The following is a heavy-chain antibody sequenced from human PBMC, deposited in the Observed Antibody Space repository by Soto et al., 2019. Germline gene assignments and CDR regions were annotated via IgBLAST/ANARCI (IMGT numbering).Heavy chain of an antibody. CDR1: GYSFTSYL. CDR2: IYPGDSDT. J-gene: IGHJ5*02. D-gene: IGHD6-13*01. Sequence: GAPLKISCKASGYSFTSYLIGWVRQMPGKGLEWMGIIYPGDSDTRYSPSFQGQVTISADKSISTAYLQWSSLKASDTAMYYCARLTSSTNWFDAWGQGTLVTVSS. V-gene: IGHV5-51*01. CDR3: ARLTSSTNWFDA.